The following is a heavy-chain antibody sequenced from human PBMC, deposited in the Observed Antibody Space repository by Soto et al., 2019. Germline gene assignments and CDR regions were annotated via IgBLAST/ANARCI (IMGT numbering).Heavy chain of an antibody. V-gene: IGHV1-69*13. J-gene: IGHJ3*02. Sequence: SVKVSCKACGCTLINFINYPINWVRQAPGQGLEWMGGFIPIFDAANYAQNFRGRVTITADESTSTAYMELSGLRSEDTAMYYCARKAESYGFDIWGQGTLVTVSS. CDR1: GCTLINFINYP. CDR2: FIPIFDAA. D-gene: IGHD3-10*01. CDR3: ARKAESYGFDI.